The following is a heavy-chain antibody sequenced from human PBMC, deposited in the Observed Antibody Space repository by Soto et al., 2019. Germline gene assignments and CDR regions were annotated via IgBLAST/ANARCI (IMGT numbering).Heavy chain of an antibody. V-gene: IGHV3-73*02. Sequence: EVQLVESGGGLVQPGGFLKLSRVASGFTFSGSGIHWVRQASGKGLEWVGRIRSKANNYATAYAASVTGRFTISRDDSKNTAFLQMNSLKTEDTAVYYCARPARSSSRGTKNYYYGLEVWGQGTTVIVSS. CDR2: IRSKANNYAT. CDR3: ARPARSSSRGTKNYYYGLEV. CDR1: GFTFSGSG. J-gene: IGHJ6*02. D-gene: IGHD6-6*01.